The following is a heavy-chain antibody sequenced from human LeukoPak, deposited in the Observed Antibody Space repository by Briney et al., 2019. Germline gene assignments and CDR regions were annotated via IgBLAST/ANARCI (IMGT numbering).Heavy chain of an antibody. CDR1: GFTFSSYG. J-gene: IGHJ4*02. D-gene: IGHD3-22*01. Sequence: GGSLRLSCAASGFTFSSYGMHWVRQAPGKGLEWVAFIRYDGSNKYYADSVKGRFTISRDNSKNTLYLQMNSLRSEDTAVYYCATGVSSGFDYWGQGTLVTVSS. CDR2: IRYDGSNK. V-gene: IGHV3-30*02. CDR3: ATGVSSGFDY.